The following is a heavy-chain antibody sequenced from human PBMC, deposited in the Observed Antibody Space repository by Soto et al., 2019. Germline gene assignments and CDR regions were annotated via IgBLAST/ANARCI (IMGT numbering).Heavy chain of an antibody. Sequence: GGSLRLSCAASGFTFDDYAMDWVRQAPGKGLEWVSGINWNSGSIGYADSVKGRFTISRDNAKTSLYLQMNSLRAEDTALYYCAKDRGSGSYAANYYYYGMDVWGQGTTVTVSS. CDR1: GFTFDDYA. CDR3: AKDRGSGSYAANYYYYGMDV. D-gene: IGHD3-10*01. J-gene: IGHJ6*02. V-gene: IGHV3-9*01. CDR2: INWNSGSI.